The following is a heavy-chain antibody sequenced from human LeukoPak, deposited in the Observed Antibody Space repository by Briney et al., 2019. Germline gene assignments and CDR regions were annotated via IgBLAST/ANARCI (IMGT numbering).Heavy chain of an antibody. V-gene: IGHV3-23*01. CDR3: AKRDSSGWFYFDY. D-gene: IGHD6-19*01. Sequence: GGSLRLSCAASGFTFSTYAMSWVRQAPGKGLEWVSAISGGGDSTYYADSVKGRFTISRDNSKNTLYLQMNSLRAEDTAIYYCAKRDSSGWFYFDYWGQGTLVTVSP. CDR1: GFTFSTYA. J-gene: IGHJ4*02. CDR2: ISGGGDST.